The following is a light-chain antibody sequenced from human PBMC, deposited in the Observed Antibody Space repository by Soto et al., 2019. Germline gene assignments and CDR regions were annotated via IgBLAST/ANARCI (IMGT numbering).Light chain of an antibody. CDR3: QHYDSSPRT. Sequence: IVLTQSPGTLSLSPGERATLSCRASQIVSASHLAWYQQKPGQAPRLLLYGASTRATGIPDRFSGSGSGTDFTLTISRVEPEDFAVFYWQHYDSSPRTVGGGSKVEIK. V-gene: IGKV3-20*01. J-gene: IGKJ4*01. CDR1: QIVSASH. CDR2: GAS.